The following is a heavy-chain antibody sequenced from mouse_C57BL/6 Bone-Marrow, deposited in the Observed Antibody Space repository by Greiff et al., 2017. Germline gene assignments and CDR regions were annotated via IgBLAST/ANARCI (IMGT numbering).Heavy chain of an antibody. CDR1: GYTFTNYW. CDR2: MHPNGGSP. Sequence: QVQLQQPGAELVKPGASVKLSCKASGYTFTNYWMHWVKQRPGQGLEWIGMMHPNGGSPDYNEKFKSEATLSVDKSSRTACMELSSLTSEDPAVYYCASSYDYDDYTMDNWGQGTSGTVSS. J-gene: IGHJ4*01. CDR3: ASSYDYDDYTMDN. V-gene: IGHV1-64*01. D-gene: IGHD2-4*01.